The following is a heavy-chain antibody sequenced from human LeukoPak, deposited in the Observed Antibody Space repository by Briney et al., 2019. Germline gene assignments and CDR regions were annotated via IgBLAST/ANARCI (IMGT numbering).Heavy chain of an antibody. CDR2: ISSDGSST. D-gene: IGHD3-9*01. CDR3: VRESEYFDWLLDY. Sequence: GGSLRLSCVASGFTFSRDWMHWVRQAPGKGLVWVSRISSDGSSTTYADSVKGRFIISRDNAKKTLYLQMNSLRVEDTAVYYCVRESEYFDWLLDYWGQGTLVTVSS. V-gene: IGHV3-74*01. CDR1: GFTFSRDW. J-gene: IGHJ4*02.